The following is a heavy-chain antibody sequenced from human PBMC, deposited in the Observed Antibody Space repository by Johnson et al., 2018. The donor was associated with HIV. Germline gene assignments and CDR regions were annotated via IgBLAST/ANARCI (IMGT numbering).Heavy chain of an antibody. D-gene: IGHD5-18*01. CDR1: GFTFSNYD. J-gene: IGHJ3*02. V-gene: IGHV3-13*01. Sequence: VQLVESGGGVVQPGRSLRLSCAASGFTFSNYDIHWVRQATGKGLEWVSTIGTAGDTYYAGSVKGRFTVSRENAKNSLYLQMNSLRAEDTAVYYCAKDLQLWAPSSAFDIWGQGTMVTVSS. CDR2: IGTAGDT. CDR3: AKDLQLWAPSSAFDI.